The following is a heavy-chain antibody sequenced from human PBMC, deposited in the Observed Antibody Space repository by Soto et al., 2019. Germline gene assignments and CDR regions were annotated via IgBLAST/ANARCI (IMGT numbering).Heavy chain of an antibody. V-gene: IGHV3-11*01. D-gene: IGHD2-8*01. CDR2: ISATGSIT. Sequence: QVQLVESGGGLVKPGGSLRLSCAASGLTLNDYYMNWLRQAPGKGLQWVSYISATGSITYYTDSVKGRFTVSRDNANNSLYLQMNSLRPDDPAVYYCARLSRQVMTRVFEIWGQGQWSPSLQ. J-gene: IGHJ3*02. CDR1: GLTLNDYY. CDR3: ARLSRQVMTRVFEI.